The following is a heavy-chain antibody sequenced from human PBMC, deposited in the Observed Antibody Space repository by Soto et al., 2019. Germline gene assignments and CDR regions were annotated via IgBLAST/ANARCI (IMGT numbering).Heavy chain of an antibody. Sequence: GGSLRLSCAASGLTFSSYAMSWVRQAPGKGLEWVSAISGSGGSTFYADSVKGRFTISRDNSKNTLFLQMNSLRAEDTAVYYCAGRITVAGTLAYWGQGTLVTV. J-gene: IGHJ4*02. CDR1: GLTFSSYA. D-gene: IGHD6-19*01. V-gene: IGHV3-23*01. CDR3: AGRITVAGTLAY. CDR2: ISGSGGST.